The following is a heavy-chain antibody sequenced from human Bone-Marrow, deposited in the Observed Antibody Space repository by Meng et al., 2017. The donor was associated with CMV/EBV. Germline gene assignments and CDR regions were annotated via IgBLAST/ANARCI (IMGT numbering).Heavy chain of an antibody. CDR2: ISGSGDKT. CDR3: AKDRRYCSGGNCYSEWFDP. CDR1: LSNYA. D-gene: IGHD2-15*01. J-gene: IGHJ5*02. V-gene: IGHV3-23*01. Sequence: LSNYARSWVSQDTGKGLEWVSSISGSGDKTYYADSVKGRFTISRDNFKNTLYLQMNSLRAEDTAVYYCAKDRRYCSGGNCYSEWFDPWGQGTLVTVSS.